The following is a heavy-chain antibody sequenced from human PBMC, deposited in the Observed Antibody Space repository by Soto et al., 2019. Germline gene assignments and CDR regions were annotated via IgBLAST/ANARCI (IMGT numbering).Heavy chain of an antibody. Sequence: GESLKISCESSGYTFANYWIGWVRQMPGKGLEWMGIIYPGDSDTRYSPSFQGQVTTSADKSISTAYVQWSSLKASDTAMYYCARRYDFWSGNYYYGMDVWGQGTTVTVSS. J-gene: IGHJ6*02. CDR2: IYPGDSDT. D-gene: IGHD3-3*01. CDR3: ARRYDFWSGNYYYGMDV. V-gene: IGHV5-51*01. CDR1: GYTFANYW.